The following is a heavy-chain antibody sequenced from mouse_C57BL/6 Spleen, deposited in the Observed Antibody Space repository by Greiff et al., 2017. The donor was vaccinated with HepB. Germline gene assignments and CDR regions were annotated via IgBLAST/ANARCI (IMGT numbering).Heavy chain of an antibody. D-gene: IGHD2-5*01. CDR1: GYSITSGYY. CDR3: ARDGSNYVRAY. Sequence: EVQLQESGPGLVKPSQSLSLTCSVTGYSITSGYYWNWIRQFPGNKLEWMGYISYDGSNNYNPSLKHRISITRDTSKNQFFLKLNSVTTEDTATYYCARDGSNYVRAYWGQGTLVTVSA. V-gene: IGHV3-6*01. J-gene: IGHJ3*01. CDR2: ISYDGSN.